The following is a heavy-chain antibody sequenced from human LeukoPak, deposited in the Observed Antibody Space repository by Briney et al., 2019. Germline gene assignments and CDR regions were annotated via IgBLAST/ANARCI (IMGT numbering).Heavy chain of an antibody. CDR1: GFTFSSYS. D-gene: IGHD3-3*01. CDR3: ARVSYDFWSGYINPYYYYGMDV. J-gene: IGHJ6*02. Sequence: PGGSLRLSCAASGFTFSSYSMNWVRQAPGKGLEWVSSISSSSSYIYYADSVKGRFTISRDNAKNSLYLQMNSLRAEDTAVYYCARVSYDFWSGYINPYYYYGMDVWGQGTTVTVSS. V-gene: IGHV3-21*01. CDR2: ISSSSSYI.